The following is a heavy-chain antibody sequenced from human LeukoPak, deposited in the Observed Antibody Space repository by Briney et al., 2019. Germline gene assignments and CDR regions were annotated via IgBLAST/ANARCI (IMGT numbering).Heavy chain of an antibody. Sequence: ASVKVSCKASGYTFTSYGISWVRQAPGQGLEWMGWISAYNGNTNYAHKLQGRVTMTTDTSTSTAYMELNSLTSEDTAVYYCAREMFGTSRPSDYWGQGTLVTVSS. CDR3: AREMFGTSRPSDY. J-gene: IGHJ4*02. CDR2: ISAYNGNT. V-gene: IGHV1-18*01. CDR1: GYTFTSYG. D-gene: IGHD2-2*01.